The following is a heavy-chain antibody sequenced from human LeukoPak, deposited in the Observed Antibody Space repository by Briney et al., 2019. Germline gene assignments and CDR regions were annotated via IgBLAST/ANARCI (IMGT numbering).Heavy chain of an antibody. CDR3: ARVEVDYYDSSGAIDY. V-gene: IGHV3-74*01. CDR1: GFIFYDYA. J-gene: IGHJ4*02. CDR2: INSDGTGT. Sequence: GGSLRLSCAASGFIFYDYAMHWVRQAPGKGLVWVSRINSDGTGTTYADSVKGRFTISRDNAKNTLYLQMNSLRAEDTAVYYCARVEVDYYDSSGAIDYWGQGTLATVSS. D-gene: IGHD3-22*01.